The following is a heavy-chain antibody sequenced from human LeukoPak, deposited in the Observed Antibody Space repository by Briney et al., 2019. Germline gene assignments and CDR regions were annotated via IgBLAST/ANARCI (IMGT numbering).Heavy chain of an antibody. D-gene: IGHD1-26*01. J-gene: IGHJ5*02. CDR2: INHSGST. CDR1: GGSFSGYY. Sequence: SETLSLTCALYGGSFSGYYWSWIRQPPGKGLKWIGEINHSGSTNYNPSLKSRVTISVDTSKNQFSLKLSTVTAADTAVYYCASFSSVGSYYWFVPWGQGTLVTVSS. V-gene: IGHV4-34*01. CDR3: ASFSSVGSYYWFVP.